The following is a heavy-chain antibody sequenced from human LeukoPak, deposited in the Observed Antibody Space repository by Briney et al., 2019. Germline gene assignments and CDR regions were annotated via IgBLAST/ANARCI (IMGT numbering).Heavy chain of an antibody. V-gene: IGHV4-4*07. J-gene: IGHJ6*02. Sequence: MTSETLSLTCTVSGGSISSYYWSWIRQPAGKGLEWIGRIYTSGSTNYSPSLKGRVTMSVDTSKNQFSLKLSSVTAADTAVYYCARDALYYYDSSGYYDVWGQGTTVTVSS. D-gene: IGHD3-22*01. CDR1: GGSISSYY. CDR2: IYTSGST. CDR3: ARDALYYYDSSGYYDV.